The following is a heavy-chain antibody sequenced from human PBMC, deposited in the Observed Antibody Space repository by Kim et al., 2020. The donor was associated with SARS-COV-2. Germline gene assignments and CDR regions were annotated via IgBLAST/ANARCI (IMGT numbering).Heavy chain of an antibody. Sequence: GGSLRLSCAASGFTFSSYGMHWVRQAPGKGLEWVAVIWYDGSNKYYADSVKGRFTISRDNSKNTLYLQMNSLRAEDTAVYYCARDWQFGYSGNYWGKGTRVTVSS. CDR2: IWYDGSNK. CDR1: GFTFSSYG. D-gene: IGHD4-4*01. CDR3: ARDWQFGYSGNY. V-gene: IGHV3-33*01. J-gene: IGHJ4*02.